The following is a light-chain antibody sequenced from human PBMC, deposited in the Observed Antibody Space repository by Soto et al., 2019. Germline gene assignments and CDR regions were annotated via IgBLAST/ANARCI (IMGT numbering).Light chain of an antibody. CDR2: DAS. J-gene: IGKJ4*01. CDR3: QQFATSPLT. CDR1: QSVSDY. Sequence: ETVLTQPPARLSLSPGEIATLSFRAGQSVSDYLAWYQQKPGQPPRLLFFDASNRVTGVPARFSAGGSGTDFTLTISRLEPEDFAVYYCQQFATSPLTFGGGTKVDIK. V-gene: IGKV3-11*01.